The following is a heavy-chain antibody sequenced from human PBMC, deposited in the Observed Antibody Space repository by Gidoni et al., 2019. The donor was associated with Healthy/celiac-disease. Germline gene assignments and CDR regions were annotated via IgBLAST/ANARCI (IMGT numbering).Heavy chain of an antibody. CDR3: ASLYCSGGSCYSIDY. CDR2: IYYSGST. D-gene: IGHD2-15*01. CDR1: GGSVSRGSYY. V-gene: IGHV4-61*01. Sequence: QVQLQESGPGLVKPSETLSLHCTVSGGSVSRGSYYWSWIRQPPGKGLEWIGYIYYSGSTNYNPSLKSRVTISVDTSKNQFSLKLSSVTAADTAVYYCASLYCSGGSCYSIDYWGQGTLVTVSS. J-gene: IGHJ4*02.